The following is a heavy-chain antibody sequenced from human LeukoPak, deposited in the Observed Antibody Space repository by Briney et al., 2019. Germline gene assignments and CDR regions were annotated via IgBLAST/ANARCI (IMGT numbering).Heavy chain of an antibody. CDR2: IYTSGST. V-gene: IGHV4-61*02. D-gene: IGHD5-18*01. CDR1: GGSISSGSYY. Sequence: SQTLSLTCTDSGGSISSGSYYWSWIRQPAGKGLEWIGRIYTSGSTNYNPSLKSRVTISVDTSKNQFSLKLSSVTAADTAVYYCARGDTAMEGYYYYYYMDVWGKGTTVTVSS. J-gene: IGHJ6*03. CDR3: ARGDTAMEGYYYYYYMDV.